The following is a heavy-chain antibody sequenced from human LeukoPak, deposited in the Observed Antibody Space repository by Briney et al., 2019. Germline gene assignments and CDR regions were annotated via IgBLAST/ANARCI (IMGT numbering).Heavy chain of an antibody. V-gene: IGHV1-8*01. J-gene: IGHJ6*02. Sequence: ASVKVSCKASGYTFTSYDINWVRQATGQGLEWMGWMNPNSGNTGYAQKFQGRVTMTRNTSISTAYMELSSLRAEDTAVYYCARTVTYYYGMDVWGQGTLVTVSS. CDR1: GYTFTSYD. CDR2: MNPNSGNT. CDR3: ARTVTYYYGMDV. D-gene: IGHD4-17*01.